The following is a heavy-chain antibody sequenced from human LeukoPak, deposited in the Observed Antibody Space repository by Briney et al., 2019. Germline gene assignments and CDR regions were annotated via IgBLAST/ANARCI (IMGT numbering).Heavy chain of an antibody. CDR3: ARDLRFLEPKGRSSSWYKGYYYYMDV. CDR1: GYTFTSYA. D-gene: IGHD6-13*01. V-gene: IGHV1-69*05. Sequence: SVKVSCKASGYTFTSYAISWVRQAPGQGLEWMGGIIPIFGTANYAQKFQGRVTITTDESTSTAYMELSSLRSEDTAVYYCARDLRFLEPKGRSSSWYKGYYYYMDVWGKGTTVTVSS. CDR2: IIPIFGTA. J-gene: IGHJ6*03.